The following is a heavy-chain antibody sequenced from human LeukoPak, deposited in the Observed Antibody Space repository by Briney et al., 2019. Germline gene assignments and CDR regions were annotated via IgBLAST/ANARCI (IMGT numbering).Heavy chain of an antibody. CDR3: ARVAHSSSWYLDSAFDY. CDR1: GGSISSYY. V-gene: IGHV4-59*01. J-gene: IGHJ4*02. Sequence: SETLSLTCTVSGGSISSYYWSWTRQPPGKGLEWIGYIYYSGSTNYNPSLKSRVTISVDTSKNQFSLKLSPVTAADTAVYYCARVAHSSSWYLDSAFDYWGQGTLVTVSS. CDR2: IYYSGST. D-gene: IGHD6-13*01.